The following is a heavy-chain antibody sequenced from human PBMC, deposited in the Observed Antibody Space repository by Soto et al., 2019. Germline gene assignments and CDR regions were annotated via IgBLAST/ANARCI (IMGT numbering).Heavy chain of an antibody. J-gene: IGHJ4*02. Sequence: SETLSLTCTVSGGSISSSSYYWGWIRQPPGKGLEWIGSIYYSGSTYYNPSLKSRVTISVDTSKNQFSLRLRSVTAADTAIYYSAPAVVDANRHTGFDSCGQLPLAPVCS. CDR1: GGSISSSSYY. D-gene: IGHD2-15*01. CDR3: APAVVDANRHTGFDS. V-gene: IGHV4-39*01. CDR2: IYYSGST.